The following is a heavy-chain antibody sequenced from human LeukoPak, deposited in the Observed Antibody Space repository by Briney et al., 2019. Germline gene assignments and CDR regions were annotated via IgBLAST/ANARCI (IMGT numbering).Heavy chain of an antibody. Sequence: SETLSLTCAVYGGSFSGYYWSWIRQPPGKGLEWIGEINHSGSTNYNPSLRSRVTISVDTSKDQFSLKLSSVTAADTAVYYCARARDIGYMDVWGKGTTVTVSS. V-gene: IGHV4-34*01. J-gene: IGHJ6*03. CDR2: INHSGST. CDR3: ARARDIGYMDV. CDR1: GGSFSGYY. D-gene: IGHD2-15*01.